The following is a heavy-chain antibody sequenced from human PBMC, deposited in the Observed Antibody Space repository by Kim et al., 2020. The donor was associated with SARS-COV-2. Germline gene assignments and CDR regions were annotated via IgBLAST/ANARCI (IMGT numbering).Heavy chain of an antibody. Sequence: ASVKVSCKASGYTFTSYGISWVRQAPGQGLEWMGWISAYNGNTNYAQKLQGRVTMTTDTSTSTAYMELRSLRSDDTAVYYCARVPLLLWFGELLIGAFDYWGQGTLVTVSS. J-gene: IGHJ4*02. CDR2: ISAYNGNT. CDR1: GYTFTSYG. D-gene: IGHD3-10*01. V-gene: IGHV1-18*01. CDR3: ARVPLLLWFGELLIGAFDY.